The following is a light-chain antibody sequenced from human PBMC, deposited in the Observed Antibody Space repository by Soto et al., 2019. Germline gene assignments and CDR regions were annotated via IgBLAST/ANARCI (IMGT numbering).Light chain of an antibody. CDR2: DDR. Sequence: SYELTQPPSVSVAPAQTARITCGGNNIGGKSVHWYQQKPGQAPVLVVYDDRDRPSGIPERFSGSNSGNTATLTISRVEAGDEADYYCQVWDSSNAIYVFGAGTKVTVL. CDR3: QVWDSSNAIYV. CDR1: NIGGKS. V-gene: IGLV3-21*02. J-gene: IGLJ1*01.